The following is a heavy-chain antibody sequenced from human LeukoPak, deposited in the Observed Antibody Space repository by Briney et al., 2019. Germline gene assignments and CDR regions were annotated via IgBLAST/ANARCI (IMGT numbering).Heavy chain of an antibody. V-gene: IGHV4-34*01. CDR2: INHSGST. CDR1: GGSFSGYY. CDR3: ARAGSGFDY. D-gene: IGHD2-15*01. J-gene: IGHJ4*02. Sequence: PSETLSLTCAVYGGSFSGYYWSWIRQPPGKGLEWIGEINHSGSTNYNPSLKSRVTVSVDTSKNQFSLKPSSVTAADTAVYYCARAGSGFDYWGQGTLVTVSS.